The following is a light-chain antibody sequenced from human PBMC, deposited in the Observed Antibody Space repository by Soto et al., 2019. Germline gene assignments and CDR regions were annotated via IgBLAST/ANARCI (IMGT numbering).Light chain of an antibody. CDR1: QSISSY. CDR3: QQIYSFWS. CDR2: AVS. Sequence: DIQMTQSQSSLSASVRDRVTITCRASQSISSYLNWYQHKPGKAPNLLIYAVSSLQSGVPSRFSGSLSGTDYTLIISGVQPEDFATYYCQQIYSFWSFGQGTKVEIK. V-gene: IGKV1-39*01. J-gene: IGKJ1*01.